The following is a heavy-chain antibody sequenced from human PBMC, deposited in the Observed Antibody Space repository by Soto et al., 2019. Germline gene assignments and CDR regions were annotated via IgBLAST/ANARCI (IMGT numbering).Heavy chain of an antibody. CDR3: ATHSSSWSRFDY. CDR1: GYSFTSYW. J-gene: IGHJ4*02. CDR2: IDPSDSDT. V-gene: IGHV5-10-1*01. Sequence: PGESLKISCKGSGYSFTSYWIGWVRQMPGKGLEWMGRIDPSDSDTNYSPSFQGHVTISADKSISTAYLQWSSLKASDTAMYYCATHSSSWSRFDYWGQGTLVTVSS. D-gene: IGHD6-13*01.